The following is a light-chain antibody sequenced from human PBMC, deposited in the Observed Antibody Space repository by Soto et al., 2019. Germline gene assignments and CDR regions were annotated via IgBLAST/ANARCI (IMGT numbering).Light chain of an antibody. CDR1: SSDVGGYNY. J-gene: IGLJ1*01. V-gene: IGLV2-14*03. Sequence: QSALTQPASVSGSPGQSITISCTGTSSDVGGYNYVSWYQHHPGKAPKLMIYDVSNRPSGVSNRFSGSKSGITASLTISGLQPEDEADYYSSSYTTXNTCQIVFGTGTKVTVL. CDR2: DVS. CDR3: SSYTTXNTCQIV.